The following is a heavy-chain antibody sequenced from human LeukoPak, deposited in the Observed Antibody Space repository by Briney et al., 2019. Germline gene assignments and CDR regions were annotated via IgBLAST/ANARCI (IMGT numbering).Heavy chain of an antibody. D-gene: IGHD7-27*01. CDR2: MSPNSGDT. Sequence: ASVKVSCKASGYTFTSYGFNWVRQATGQRPEWMGWMSPNSGDTGYAQKFQDRVTMTRNTSISTAYMELSSLRSDDTAVYYCARGPPNWGYDYWGPGTLVTVSS. J-gene: IGHJ4*02. CDR1: GYTFTSYG. V-gene: IGHV1-8*01. CDR3: ARGPPNWGYDY.